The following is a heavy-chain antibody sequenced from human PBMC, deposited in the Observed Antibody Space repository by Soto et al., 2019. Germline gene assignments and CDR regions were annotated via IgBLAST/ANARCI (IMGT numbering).Heavy chain of an antibody. J-gene: IGHJ4*02. CDR1: GFSLSTRGVG. CDR3: AHRPRGFTYFFDY. CDR2: LYWDDDE. V-gene: IGHV2-5*02. Sequence: QITLNESGPTLVKPTQTLTLTCTFSGFSLSTRGVGVGWIRQPPGKALEWLALLYWDDDERYSPSLMSRLSITKDTSKNQVFLTITTVDPVDTATYYCAHRPRGFTYFFDYWGQGTLVTVSS.